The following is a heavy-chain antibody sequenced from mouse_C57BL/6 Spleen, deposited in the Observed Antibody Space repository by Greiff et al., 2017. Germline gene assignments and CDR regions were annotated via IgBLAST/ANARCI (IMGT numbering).Heavy chain of an antibody. CDR2: IRSKSNNYAT. CDR3: GRHWDWYFDV. D-gene: IGHD4-1*01. V-gene: IGHV10-1*01. J-gene: IGHJ1*03. Sequence: VQLKESGGGLVQPKGSLKLSCAASGFSFNTYAMTWVRQAPGKGLEWVARIRSKSNNYATYYAYSVKARFTISRDDTESMLYLQMNNLKTEDTAMYYCGRHWDWYFDVWGTGTTVTVSS. CDR1: GFSFNTYA.